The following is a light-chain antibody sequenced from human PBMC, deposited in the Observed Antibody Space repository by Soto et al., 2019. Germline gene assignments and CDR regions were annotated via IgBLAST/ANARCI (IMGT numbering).Light chain of an antibody. CDR1: QSFRGL. V-gene: IGKV3-11*01. CDR3: QHREDWPLT. J-gene: IGKJ4*01. Sequence: EVVLTQSPVTLSLSPGERATLSCRASQSFRGLLAWYQQKPGQAPRLLIYDASKRATGIPARFSGGGSGTDFTLTISSLEPEDFAVYYCQHREDWPLTFGGGTKVEIK. CDR2: DAS.